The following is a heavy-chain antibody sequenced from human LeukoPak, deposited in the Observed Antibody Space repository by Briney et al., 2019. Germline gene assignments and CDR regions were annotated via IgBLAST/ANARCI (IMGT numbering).Heavy chain of an antibody. CDR3: AKDATTRGVINADY. D-gene: IGHD3-10*01. CDR2: ISGSGGST. J-gene: IGHJ4*02. Sequence: GRSLRLSCAASGFTFSSYAMSWVRQAPGQGLEWVSAISGSGGSTYYADSVKGRFTISRDNSKNTPYLQMNSLRAEDTAVYYCAKDATTRGVINADYWGQGTLVTVSS. V-gene: IGHV3-23*01. CDR1: GFTFSSYA.